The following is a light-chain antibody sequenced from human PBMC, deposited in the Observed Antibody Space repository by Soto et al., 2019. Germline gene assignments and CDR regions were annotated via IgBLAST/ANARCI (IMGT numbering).Light chain of an antibody. J-gene: IGKJ1*01. CDR1: QSVSSSY. CDR2: GAS. Sequence: ESVLTHSPGTLSLSPGEKATLSCRVSQSVSSSYLAWYQQKPGQAPRLLIYGASSRATGIPDRFSGSGFGTDFTLTVSRLEPEDFAVYYCQQFGSSSWTFGQGTKVEIK. CDR3: QQFGSSSWT. V-gene: IGKV3-20*01.